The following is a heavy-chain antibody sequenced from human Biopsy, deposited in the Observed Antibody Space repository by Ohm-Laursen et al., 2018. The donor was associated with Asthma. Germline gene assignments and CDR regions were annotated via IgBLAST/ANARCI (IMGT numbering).Heavy chain of an antibody. Sequence: GSLRFSCAASGFTVSRDHMFWVRQAPGKGLEWVSVIYSGGTSDTADSVRGRFTISRDFYKNTLYLQMDSLRAEDTAVYYCARGDSSGWSHYYFDYWGQGTLVTVSS. CDR3: ARGDSSGWSHYYFDY. J-gene: IGHJ4*02. D-gene: IGHD6-19*01. V-gene: IGHV3-53*01. CDR1: GFTVSRDH. CDR2: IYSGGTS.